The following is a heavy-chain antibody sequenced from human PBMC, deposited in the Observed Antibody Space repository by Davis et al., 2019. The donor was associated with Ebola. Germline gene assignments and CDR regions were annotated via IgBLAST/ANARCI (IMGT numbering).Heavy chain of an antibody. CDR1: GYTFTSYD. Sequence: ASVKVSCKASGYTFTSYDINWVRQATGQGLEWMGWMNPNSGNTGYAQKFQGRVTMTRNTSISTAYMELSSLRSEDTAVYYCARGGCSGGSCYPAGYYGMDVWGQGTTVTVSS. CDR2: MNPNSGNT. V-gene: IGHV1-8*01. CDR3: ARGGCSGGSCYPAGYYGMDV. J-gene: IGHJ6*02. D-gene: IGHD2-15*01.